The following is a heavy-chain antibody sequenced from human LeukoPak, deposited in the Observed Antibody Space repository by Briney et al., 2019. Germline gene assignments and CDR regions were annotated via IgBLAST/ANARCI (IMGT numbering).Heavy chain of an antibody. Sequence: PGGSLRLSCAASGFTFSSYWMHWVRQAPGKGLVWVTRLNSDGSSTFYADSVKGRFSISRDNAKNTLYLQMNSLRAEDTAVYYCARGYGDWFDPWGQGTLVTVSS. V-gene: IGHV3-74*01. CDR1: GFTFSSYW. J-gene: IGHJ5*02. D-gene: IGHD3-10*01. CDR3: ARGYGDWFDP. CDR2: LNSDGSST.